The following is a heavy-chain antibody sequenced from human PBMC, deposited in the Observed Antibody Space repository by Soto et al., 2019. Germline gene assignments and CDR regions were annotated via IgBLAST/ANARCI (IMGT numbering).Heavy chain of an antibody. CDR1: GFTFSSYA. Sequence: EVQLLESGGGLVQPGGSLRLSCAASGFTFSSYAMSWVRQAPGKGLEWVSGLSGSGGSKYYADSVKGRFTISRDNSKNTRYLEMNSLRGDDTAVYYCAKGSQLWFGELLFDYWGQGTLVTVSS. CDR3: AKGSQLWFGELLFDY. CDR2: LSGSGGSK. D-gene: IGHD3-10*01. V-gene: IGHV3-23*01. J-gene: IGHJ4*02.